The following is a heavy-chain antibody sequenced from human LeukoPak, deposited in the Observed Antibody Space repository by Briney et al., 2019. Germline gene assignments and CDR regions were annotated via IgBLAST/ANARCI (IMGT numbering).Heavy chain of an antibody. V-gene: IGHV4-59*08. Sequence: SEALSLTCTVSGGSISSYYWSWIRQPPGKGLEWIGYIYYSGSTNYNPSLKSRVTISVDTSKNQFSLKLSSVTAADTAVYYCATHSSWYPLYWGQGTLVTVSS. CDR1: GGSISSYY. J-gene: IGHJ4*02. CDR2: IYYSGST. D-gene: IGHD6-13*01. CDR3: ATHSSWYPLY.